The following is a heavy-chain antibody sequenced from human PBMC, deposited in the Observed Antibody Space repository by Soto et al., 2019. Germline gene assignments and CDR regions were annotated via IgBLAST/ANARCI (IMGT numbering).Heavy chain of an antibody. J-gene: IGHJ4*02. CDR1: GFTFSDHY. V-gene: IGHV3-72*01. D-gene: IGHD6-13*01. CDR2: IRNKGNSYTT. CDR3: AKDLGFYSSTWHYFDY. Sequence: HPVGSLRLSCAASGFTFSDHYMAWVRQAPGKGLEWIGRIRNKGNSYTTEYAASVKGRFTISRDDSQNSLYLQMNSLKTEDTAVYYCAKDLGFYSSTWHYFDYWGQGTLVTVSS.